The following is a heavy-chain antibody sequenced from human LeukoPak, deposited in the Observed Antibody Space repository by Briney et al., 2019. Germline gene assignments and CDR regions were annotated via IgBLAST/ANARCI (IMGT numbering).Heavy chain of an antibody. CDR3: AIWDSGFDY. D-gene: IGHD1-26*01. J-gene: IGHJ4*02. V-gene: IGHV1-46*01. Sequence: ASMKVSCKASGYTFTSYYIHWVRQAPGQGLEWMGIINPSGGSTTYAQKFQGRVTITRDTSASTAYMELSSLRSEDTAVYYCAIWDSGFDYWGQGTLVTVSS. CDR2: INPSGGST. CDR1: GYTFTSYY.